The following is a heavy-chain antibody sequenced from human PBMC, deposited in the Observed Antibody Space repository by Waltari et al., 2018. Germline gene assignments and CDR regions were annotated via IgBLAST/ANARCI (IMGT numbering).Heavy chain of an antibody. CDR2: IIPIFGTA. D-gene: IGHD3-10*01. J-gene: IGHJ6*02. CDR1: GGTFSSYA. V-gene: IGHV1-69*01. Sequence: QVQLVQSGAEVKKPGSSVKVSCKASGGTFSSYAISWVRQAPGQGLEWMGGIIPIFGTANYAQKVQGRGTITADESTSTAYMELSSLRSEDTAVYYCAREGTMVRGVIIRSYGMDVWGQGTTVTVSS. CDR3: AREGTMVRGVIIRSYGMDV.